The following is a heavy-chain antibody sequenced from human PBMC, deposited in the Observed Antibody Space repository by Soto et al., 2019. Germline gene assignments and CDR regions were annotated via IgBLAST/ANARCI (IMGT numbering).Heavy chain of an antibody. D-gene: IGHD1-7*01. J-gene: IGHJ6*02. CDR2: IYYSGST. CDR3: ARVDWNYFPYGMDV. V-gene: IGHV4-59*01. CDR1: GGSISSYY. Sequence: QVQLQESGPGLVKPSETLSLTCTVSGGSISSYYWSWIRQPPGKGLEWIGYIYYSGSTNYNPSLKSRVTISVDTSKNQFSRKLSSVTAAYTAVYYCARVDWNYFPYGMDVWGQGTTVTVSS.